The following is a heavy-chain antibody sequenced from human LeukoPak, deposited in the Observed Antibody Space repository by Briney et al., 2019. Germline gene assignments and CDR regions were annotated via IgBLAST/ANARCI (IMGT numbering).Heavy chain of an antibody. J-gene: IGHJ3*02. CDR3: ARALVSSGSGSYYTAFDI. Sequence: SETLSLTCTVSGGSISSYYWSWIRQPPGKGLEWIGYTYYSGSTNYNPSLKSRVTISVDTSKNQFSLKLSSVTAADTAVYYCARALVSSGSGSYYTAFDIWGQGTMVTVSS. V-gene: IGHV4-59*01. D-gene: IGHD3-10*01. CDR1: GGSISSYY. CDR2: TYYSGST.